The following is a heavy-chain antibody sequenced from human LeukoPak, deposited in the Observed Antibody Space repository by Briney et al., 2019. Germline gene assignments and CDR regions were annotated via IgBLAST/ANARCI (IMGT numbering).Heavy chain of an antibody. D-gene: IGHD6-19*01. J-gene: IGHJ4*02. V-gene: IGHV4-59*08. CDR2: IYYSGST. CDR3: ARLGSSGWYWYFDY. CDR1: GGSISSYY. Sequence: SETLSLTCTVSGGSISSYYWSWIRQPPGKGLEWIGYIYYSGSTNYNPSLKSRVTISVDTSKNQFSLKLSSVTAADTAVYYCARLGSSGWYWYFDYWGQGTLVTVSS.